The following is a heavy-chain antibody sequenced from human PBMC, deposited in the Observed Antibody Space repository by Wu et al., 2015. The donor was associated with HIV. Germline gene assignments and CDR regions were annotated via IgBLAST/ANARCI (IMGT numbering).Heavy chain of an antibody. CDR3: ARIGYRQARRGGKTY. D-gene: IGHD6-13*01. V-gene: IGHV1-46*03. Sequence: QVQLVQSGAEVKKPGASVKVSCKASGYTFTSYYMHWVRQAPGQGLEWMGIINPSGGSTSYAQKFQGRVTMTRDTSTSTVYMELSSLRSEDTAVYYCARIGYRQARRGGKTYWGQGTLVTVSS. CDR1: GYTFTSYY. J-gene: IGHJ4*02. CDR2: INPSGGST.